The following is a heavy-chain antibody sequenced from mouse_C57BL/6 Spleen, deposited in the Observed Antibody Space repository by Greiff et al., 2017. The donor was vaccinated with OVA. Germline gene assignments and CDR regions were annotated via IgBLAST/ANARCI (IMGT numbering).Heavy chain of an antibody. CDR2: INPNNGGT. Sequence: VQLQQSGPELVKPGASVKISCKASGYTFTDYNMDWVKQSHGKSLEWIGDINPNNGGTIYNQKFKGKATLTVDKSSSTAYMELRSLTSEDTAVYYCARGDDYDGRGYYAMDYWGQGTSVTVSS. V-gene: IGHV1-18*01. D-gene: IGHD2-4*01. CDR3: ARGDDYDGRGYYAMDY. J-gene: IGHJ4*01. CDR1: GYTFTDYN.